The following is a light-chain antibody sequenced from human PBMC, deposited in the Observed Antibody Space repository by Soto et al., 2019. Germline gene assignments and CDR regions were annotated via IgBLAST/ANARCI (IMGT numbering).Light chain of an antibody. CDR1: SGSIASNY. CDR2: EDN. J-gene: IGLJ1*01. CDR3: QSYDSSNHEV. V-gene: IGLV6-57*02. Sequence: NFMLTQPHSVSESPGKTVTISCTGSSGSIASNYVQWYQQRPGSAPTTVIYEDNQRPSGVPDRFSGSIDSSSNSASLTISGLKTEDEADYYCQSYDSSNHEVFGTGNKLTVL.